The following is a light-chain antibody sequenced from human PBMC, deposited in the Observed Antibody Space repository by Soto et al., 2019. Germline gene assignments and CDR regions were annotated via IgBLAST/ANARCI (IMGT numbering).Light chain of an antibody. J-gene: IGKJ1*01. CDR3: QQSYIEPWGT. CDR2: AAS. V-gene: IGKV1-39*01. Sequence: DIQMTQSPSSLSASVGDRVTITCRTSQNINNYLNWYQQRPGKAPKLLIYAASTLQSGVPSRFSGSGSATDFTLAISTLQPEDFATYYCQQSYIEPWGTCGQGTKVESK. CDR1: QNINNY.